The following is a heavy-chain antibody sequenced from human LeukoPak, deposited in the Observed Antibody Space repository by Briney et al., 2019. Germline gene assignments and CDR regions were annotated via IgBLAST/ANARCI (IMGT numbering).Heavy chain of an antibody. J-gene: IGHJ3*02. CDR2: INHSGST. V-gene: IGHV4-34*01. D-gene: IGHD1-26*01. Sequence: SETLSLTCAVYGGSLSGYYWSWIRQPPGKGLEWIGEINHSGSTSYNPSLKSRVTISVDTSNNQFSLNLRSVTAADTAVYYCATTTSGGDAFDIWGQGTMVTVSS. CDR3: ATTTSGGDAFDI. CDR1: GGSLSGYY.